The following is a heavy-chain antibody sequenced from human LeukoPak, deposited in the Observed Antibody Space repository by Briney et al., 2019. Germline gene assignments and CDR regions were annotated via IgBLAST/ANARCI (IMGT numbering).Heavy chain of an antibody. Sequence: SETLSLICTVSGGSISSGTYYWGWIRQPPGKGLEWIGSIYYSGSTYCNPSLKSRVTISVDTSKNHFSLKLTSVAAPDTAVYYCARHRLMGTSPDYWGQGALVTVSS. D-gene: IGHD7-27*01. CDR2: IYYSGST. V-gene: IGHV4-39*01. J-gene: IGHJ4*02. CDR1: GGSISSGTYY. CDR3: ARHRLMGTSPDY.